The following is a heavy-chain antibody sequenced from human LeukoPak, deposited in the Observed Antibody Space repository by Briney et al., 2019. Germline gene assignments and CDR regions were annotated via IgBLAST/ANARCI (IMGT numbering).Heavy chain of an antibody. V-gene: IGHV4-59*01. D-gene: IGHD6-13*01. CDR3: ARGQQLVDY. CDR2: IYYSGST. Sequence: SETLSLTCTVSGGSISSYYWSWIRQPPGKGLEWIGYIYYSGSTNYNPSLKSRVTISVDTSKNQFSLKLSSVTAADTAVYYCARGQQLVDYWGQGTLVTVPS. J-gene: IGHJ4*02. CDR1: GGSISSYY.